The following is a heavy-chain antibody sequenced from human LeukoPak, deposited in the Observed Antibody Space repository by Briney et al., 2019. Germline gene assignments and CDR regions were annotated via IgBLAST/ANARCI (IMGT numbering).Heavy chain of an antibody. CDR3: AREYYFDY. CDR1: GCPFTNYA. Sequence: ASVKVSCKASGCPFTNYAYHWVRQAPGQGLEWLGWINAGNDDTKYSQKFQGRVTITRDTSASTAYMELSSLRSEDTAVYYCAREYYFDYWGQGTLVTVSS. J-gene: IGHJ4*02. V-gene: IGHV1-3*01. CDR2: INAGNDDT.